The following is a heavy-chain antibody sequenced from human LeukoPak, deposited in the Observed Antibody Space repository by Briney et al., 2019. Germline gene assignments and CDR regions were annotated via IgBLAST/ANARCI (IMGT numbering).Heavy chain of an antibody. J-gene: IGHJ5*02. CDR1: GYSFTSYW. V-gene: IGHV5-51*04. D-gene: IGHD3-16*02. Sequence: ESRQTSSKGPGYSFTSYWSGWVRQMPGEGPEWMGVTYPGGSDTRFSPSFQAQVTISADKPISTAYLQWTSLKASDTAMYYCATTSRYFDHWGQGTLVTVSS. CDR2: TYPGGSDT. CDR3: ATTSRYFDH.